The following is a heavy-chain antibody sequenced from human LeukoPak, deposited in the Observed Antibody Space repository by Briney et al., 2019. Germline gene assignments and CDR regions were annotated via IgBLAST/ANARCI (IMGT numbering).Heavy chain of an antibody. V-gene: IGHV4-59*08. Sequence: SETLSLTCTVSGGSISSYYWNWLRQPPGKGLEWIGYIYYSGSTNYNPSLKSRVTISVDTSKNQFSLKLSPVTAADTAVYYCARHEGDPISSYYYYYYMDVWGKGTTVTVSS. D-gene: IGHD2-21*02. CDR2: IYYSGST. CDR3: ARHEGDPISSYYYYYYMDV. CDR1: GGSISSYY. J-gene: IGHJ6*03.